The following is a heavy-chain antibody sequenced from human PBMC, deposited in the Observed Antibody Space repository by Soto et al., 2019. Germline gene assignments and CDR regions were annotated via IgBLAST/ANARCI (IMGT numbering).Heavy chain of an antibody. CDR1: GGSISNYY. CDR3: ARGGGGYGNGTIDY. CDR2: IFYIGTT. J-gene: IGHJ4*02. V-gene: IGHV4-59*01. D-gene: IGHD5-18*01. Sequence: QVQLQESGPGLVKPSETLSLTCTVSGGSISNYYWSWVRQSPGKGLEWIGYIFYIGTTNYNPSLKSRVTISLDTSKNQFSLKLRSVTAADTAVYYCARGGGGYGNGTIDYWGQGTLVTVSS.